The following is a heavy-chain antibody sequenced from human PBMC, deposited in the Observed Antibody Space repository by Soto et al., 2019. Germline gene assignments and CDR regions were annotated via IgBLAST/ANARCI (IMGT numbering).Heavy chain of an antibody. CDR3: ARDLQVTENYYYYYGMDV. CDR2: FDPEDGET. V-gene: IGHV1-24*01. D-gene: IGHD4-4*01. J-gene: IGHJ6*02. CDR1: GYTLTELS. Sequence: ASVKVSCKVSGYTLTELSMHWVRQAPGKGLEWMGGFDPEDGETIYAQKFQGRVTMTEDTSTDTAYMELSSLRSEDTAVYYCARDLQVTENYYYYYGMDVWGQGITVTVSS.